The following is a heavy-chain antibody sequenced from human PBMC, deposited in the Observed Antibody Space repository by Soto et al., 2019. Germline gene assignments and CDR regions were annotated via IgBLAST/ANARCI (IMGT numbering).Heavy chain of an antibody. J-gene: IGHJ4*02. Sequence: TLSLTCTVSGVSIASRDNYWSWIRQPPGKGLEWIGYIYYSGTTYYNPSLKSRVSISVDTSTRQFSLKLTSVTAADTAVYYCARTTTSSTWYVHEYWGQGALVTVSS. CDR2: IYYSGTT. V-gene: IGHV4-30-4*08. CDR1: GVSIASRDNY. D-gene: IGHD6-13*01. CDR3: ARTTTSSTWYVHEY.